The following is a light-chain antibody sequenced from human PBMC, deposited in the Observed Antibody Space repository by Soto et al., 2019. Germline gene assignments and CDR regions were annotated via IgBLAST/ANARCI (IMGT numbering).Light chain of an antibody. J-gene: IGLJ2*01. Sequence: QSALTQPPSVSGDPGQRVTISCTGTSSNIGAGYDVHWYQQLPGTAPKLLMYDNSNRPSGVPDRFSGFKSDPSASLVITGPQGGGGAYFYWPCQGRRLNHVVFGGGTKLTVL. V-gene: IGLV1-40*01. CDR3: PCQGRRLNHVV. CDR1: SSNIGAGYD. CDR2: DNS.